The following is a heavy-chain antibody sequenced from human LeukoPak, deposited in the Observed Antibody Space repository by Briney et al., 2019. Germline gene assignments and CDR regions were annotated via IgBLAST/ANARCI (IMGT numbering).Heavy chain of an antibody. CDR2: IYYSGST. J-gene: IGHJ5*02. D-gene: IGHD3-10*01. CDR1: GGSISSSSYY. CDR3: ARQTVREVNYGNWFDP. V-gene: IGHV4-39*01. Sequence: SETLSLTCTVSGGSISSSSYYWGWIRQPPGKGLEWIGSIYYSGSTYYNPSLKSRVTISVDTSKNQFSLKLSSVTAADTAVYYCARQTVREVNYGNWFDPWGQGTLVTVSS.